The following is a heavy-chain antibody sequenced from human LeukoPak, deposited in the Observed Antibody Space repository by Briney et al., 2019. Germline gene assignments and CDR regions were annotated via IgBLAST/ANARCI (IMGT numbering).Heavy chain of an antibody. V-gene: IGHV3-7*03. Sequence: GGSLRLSCAASGFLFSSHWMSWVRQAPGKGLDGVGNIKYDGSERQYVDSVKGRFTISRDNAKNSLYLQMSSLRAEDTAIYYCARDHPSPGVYFDFWGQGALVTVSS. D-gene: IGHD2-8*01. CDR1: GFLFSSHW. J-gene: IGHJ4*02. CDR3: ARDHPSPGVYFDF. CDR2: IKYDGSER.